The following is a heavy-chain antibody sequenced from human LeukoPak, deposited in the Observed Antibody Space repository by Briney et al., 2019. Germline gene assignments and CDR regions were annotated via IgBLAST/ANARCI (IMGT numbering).Heavy chain of an antibody. CDR1: GGSISSYY. J-gene: IGHJ4*02. CDR3: ARLGSYHDF. Sequence: SETLSLTCTVSGGSISSYYWSWIRQPPGKGLEWIGYIYSSGSTNYNPSLKSRVTLSIDTSRNQLSLKLPSVTAADTAVYFCARLGSYHDFWGQGALVTVSS. V-gene: IGHV4-4*09. CDR2: IYSSGST. D-gene: IGHD1-26*01.